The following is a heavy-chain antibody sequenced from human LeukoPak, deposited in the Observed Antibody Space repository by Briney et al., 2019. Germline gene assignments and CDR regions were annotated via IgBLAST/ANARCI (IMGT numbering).Heavy chain of an antibody. J-gene: IGHJ4*02. V-gene: IGHV3-30*18. CDR1: GFTFSSYG. CDR2: ISYDGSNK. CDR3: AKADSSGYYLVAGY. Sequence: GGSLRLSCAASGFTFSSYGMHWVRQAPGKGLEWVAVISYDGSNKYYADSVKGRFTISRDNSKNTLYLQMNSLRAEGTAVYYCAKADSSGYYLVAGYWGQGTLVTVSS. D-gene: IGHD3-22*01.